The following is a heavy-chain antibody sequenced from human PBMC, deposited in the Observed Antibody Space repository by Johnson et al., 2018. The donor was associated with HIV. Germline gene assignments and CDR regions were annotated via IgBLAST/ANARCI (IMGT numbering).Heavy chain of an antibody. J-gene: IGHJ3*02. CDR2: ISYDGSNK. D-gene: IGHD3-16*01. Sequence: QMLLVESGGGVVQPGRSLKLSFAASGFTFSSYAMHWVRQAPGKGLEWVAVISYDGSNKYYADSVKGRFTISRDNSKNTLYLQMNSLRAEDTAVYYCARDLNHFGGAFDIWGQGTMVTVSS. V-gene: IGHV3-30*04. CDR1: GFTFSSYA. CDR3: ARDLNHFGGAFDI.